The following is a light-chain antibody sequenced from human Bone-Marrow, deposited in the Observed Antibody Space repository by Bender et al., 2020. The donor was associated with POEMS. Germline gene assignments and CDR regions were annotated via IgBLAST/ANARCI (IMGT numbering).Light chain of an antibody. V-gene: IGLV2-23*03. CDR1: SSDFGTNDF. CDR3: FSYVGGKTFG. Sequence: QSALTQPASVSGSPGQSITISCTGTSSDFGTNDFVSWYQHHPGRVPQLIIYQCNKRPSGVSNRLSASKSGKTASLTSSDLQAEDEADYYCFSYVGGKTFGFGGGTKLTVL. J-gene: IGLJ2*01. CDR2: QCN.